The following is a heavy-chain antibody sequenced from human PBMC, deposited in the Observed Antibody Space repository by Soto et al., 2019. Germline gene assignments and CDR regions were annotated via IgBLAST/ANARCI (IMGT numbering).Heavy chain of an antibody. CDR3: AREDIVVVPAARGGYYYGMDV. CDR1: GGTFSSYA. CDR2: IIPIFGTA. V-gene: IGHV1-69*13. D-gene: IGHD2-2*01. J-gene: IGHJ6*02. Sequence: GASVKVSCKASGGTFSSYAISWVRQAPGQGLEWMGGIIPIFGTANYARKFQGRVTITADESTSTAYMELSSLRSEDTAVYYCAREDIVVVPAARGGYYYGMDVWGQGTTVTVSS.